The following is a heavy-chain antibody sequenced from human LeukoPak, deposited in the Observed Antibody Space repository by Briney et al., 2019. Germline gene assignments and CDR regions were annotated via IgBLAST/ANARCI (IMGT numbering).Heavy chain of an antibody. CDR1: GFTFSSYW. Sequence: GGSLRLSCAASGFTFSSYWMSWVRQAPGKGLEWVANIKQDGSEKYYVDSMKGRFTISRDNAKNSLYLQMNSLRAEDTAVYYCAKAWSFAYYFDYWGQGTLVTVSS. D-gene: IGHD2-8*01. J-gene: IGHJ4*02. V-gene: IGHV3-7*03. CDR3: AKAWSFAYYFDY. CDR2: IKQDGSEK.